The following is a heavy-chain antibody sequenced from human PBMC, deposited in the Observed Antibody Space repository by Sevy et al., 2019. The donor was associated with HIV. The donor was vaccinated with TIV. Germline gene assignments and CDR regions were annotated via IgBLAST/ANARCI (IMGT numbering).Heavy chain of an antibody. Sequence: SETLSLTCTVSGGSITSLYWNWIRQPPGKGLEWIANIYYNGHTNYNPSLKSRVTLPLDTSKNQFSLRPSSVTAADTAMYYCAGENAWGRGYSWGQGTLVTVSS. CDR1: GGSITSLY. D-gene: IGHD1-26*01. CDR2: IYYNGHT. V-gene: IGHV4-59*08. J-gene: IGHJ4*02. CDR3: AGENAWGRGYS.